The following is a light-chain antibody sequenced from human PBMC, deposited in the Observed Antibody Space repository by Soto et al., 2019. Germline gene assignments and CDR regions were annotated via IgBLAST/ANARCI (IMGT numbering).Light chain of an antibody. CDR1: SSDVGAYDY. J-gene: IGLJ3*02. V-gene: IGLV2-14*01. CDR3: SSFPASKTWV. CDR2: EVS. Sequence: QSVLTQPASVSGSPGQSITISCTGTSSDVGAYDYVSWYQQHPGKAPKFMLYEVSNRPSGLSDRFSGSKSGNTASLTISGLQAEDEADYYCSSFPASKTWVFGGGTKVTVL.